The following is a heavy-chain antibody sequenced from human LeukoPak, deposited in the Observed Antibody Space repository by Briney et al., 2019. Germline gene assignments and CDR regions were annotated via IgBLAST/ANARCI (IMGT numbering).Heavy chain of an antibody. CDR1: GFTVSSNY. CDR3: ARAPRGSYHDAFDI. D-gene: IGHD1-26*01. Sequence: PGGSLRLSCAASGFTVSSNYMSWVRQAPGEGLEWVSVIYSGGSTYYADSVEGRFTISRDNSKNTLYLQMNSLRAEDTAVYYCARAPRGSYHDAFDIWGQGTMVTVSS. CDR2: IYSGGST. J-gene: IGHJ3*02. V-gene: IGHV3-66*01.